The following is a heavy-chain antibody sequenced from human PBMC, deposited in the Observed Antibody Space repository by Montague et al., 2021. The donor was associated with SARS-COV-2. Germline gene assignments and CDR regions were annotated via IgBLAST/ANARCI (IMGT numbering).Heavy chain of an antibody. J-gene: IGHJ6*02. Sequence: SETQSLTCSVSGTSITSYYWNWIRQPPGKGLEWIGYISDSGSKNXXPSLKSRVTMSVDTSKNQMSLKLTSATAADTAVYYCARGCLSYFGAGSHCYGMDVWGQGTTVTVSS. V-gene: IGHV4-59*01. D-gene: IGHD3-10*01. CDR2: ISDSGSK. CDR3: ARGCLSYFGAGSHCYGMDV. CDR1: GTSITSYY.